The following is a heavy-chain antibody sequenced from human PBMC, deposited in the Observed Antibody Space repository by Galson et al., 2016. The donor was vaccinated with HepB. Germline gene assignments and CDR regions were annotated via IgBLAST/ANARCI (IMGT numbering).Heavy chain of an antibody. CDR1: GFTFTTHT. J-gene: IGHJ5*02. Sequence: LRLSCAASGFTFTTHTMNWVRQAPGKGLESISYISTNGATIHYADSVKGRFTVSRDNAKNSLYLQMNSLRAEDTAVYYCARNRHCSGGSCYGAWGQGTLVTVSS. CDR3: ARNRHCSGGSCYGA. CDR2: ISTNGATI. D-gene: IGHD2-15*01. V-gene: IGHV3-48*01.